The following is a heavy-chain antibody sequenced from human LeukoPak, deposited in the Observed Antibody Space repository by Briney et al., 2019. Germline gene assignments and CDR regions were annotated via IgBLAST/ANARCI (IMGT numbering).Heavy chain of an antibody. J-gene: IGHJ5*02. V-gene: IGHV5-51*01. CDR3: ARGCSSTSCSNNWFDP. Sequence: GESLKISCKGSGYSFTSYWIGWVRQMPGKGLEWMGIIYPGDSDTRYSPSFQGQVTISADKSISTAYLQWSSLKASDTAVYYCARGCSSTSCSNNWFDPWGQGTLVTVSS. CDR2: IYPGDSDT. CDR1: GYSFTSYW. D-gene: IGHD2-2*01.